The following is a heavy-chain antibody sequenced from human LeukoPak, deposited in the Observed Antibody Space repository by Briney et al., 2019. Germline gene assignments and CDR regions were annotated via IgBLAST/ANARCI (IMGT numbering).Heavy chain of an antibody. V-gene: IGHV4-59*01. CDR1: GGSISSYY. D-gene: IGHD2-21*01. CDR2: IYYSGST. Sequence: SETLSLTCTVSGGSISSYYWSWIRQPPGKGLEWIGYIYYSGSTNYNPTLKSRVTISVDTSKNQFPLKLSSVTAADTAVYYCAREASYCGGDCLLDYWGQGTLVTVSS. CDR3: AREASYCGGDCLLDY. J-gene: IGHJ4*02.